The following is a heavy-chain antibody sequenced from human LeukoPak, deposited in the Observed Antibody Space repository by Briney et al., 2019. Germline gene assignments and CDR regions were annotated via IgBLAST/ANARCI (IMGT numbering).Heavy chain of an antibody. D-gene: IGHD2-2*01. J-gene: IGHJ4*02. CDR3: ARARRTKYCSSTSCYAFDY. Sequence: SKTLSLTCAVYTGSFSGYYWSWIRQPPGKGLEWIGEINHSGSTNYNPSLESRVTISVDTSKNQFSLKLSSVTAADTAVYYCARARRTKYCSSTSCYAFDYWGQGTLVTVSS. V-gene: IGHV4-34*01. CDR1: TGSFSGYY. CDR2: INHSGST.